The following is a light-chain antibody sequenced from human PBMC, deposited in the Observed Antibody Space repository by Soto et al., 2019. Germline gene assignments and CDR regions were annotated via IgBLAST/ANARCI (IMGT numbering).Light chain of an antibody. CDR1: QSVSSN. CDR2: GAS. J-gene: IGKJ1*01. V-gene: IGKV3-15*01. CDR3: QQYNDRPGT. Sequence: EIVMTQSPATLSVSPGERATLSCRASQSVSSNLAWFQQKPGQAPRLLIYGASTRATCIPATFSGSGSGTEFTLTISSLQSEDFAVYYCQQYNDRPGTFGQGTKVDIK.